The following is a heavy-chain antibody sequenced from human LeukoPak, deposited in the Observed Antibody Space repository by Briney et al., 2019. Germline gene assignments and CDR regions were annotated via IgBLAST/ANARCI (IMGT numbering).Heavy chain of an antibody. CDR3: PQSPANEGMGY. J-gene: IGHJ4*02. Sequence: SETLSLTCVVSGYSISSGYYWGWIRQPPGKGLEWIGSIYHSGRTYYNPSLMGRVTLSVDTSKNQFSLRLSSVTAADTAGYYWPQSPANEGMGYWGQGALVTVSS. CDR2: IYHSGRT. CDR1: GYSISSGYY. D-gene: IGHD1-1*01. V-gene: IGHV4-38-2*01.